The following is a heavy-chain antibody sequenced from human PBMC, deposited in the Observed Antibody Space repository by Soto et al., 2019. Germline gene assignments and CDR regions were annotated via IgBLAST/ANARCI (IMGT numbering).Heavy chain of an antibody. J-gene: IGHJ4*02. Sequence: PGGSLRLSCAASGFTFSEYAMSWVRQAPGRGLEWVSAIGGDGSRPDYVDSVKGRFTVSRDNSRSTLYLQMDSLGAEDTAVYYCARGRYYYDSSGYWGQGTLVTVSS. CDR2: IGGDGSRP. CDR1: GFTFSEYA. V-gene: IGHV3-23*01. CDR3: ARGRYYYDSSGY. D-gene: IGHD3-22*01.